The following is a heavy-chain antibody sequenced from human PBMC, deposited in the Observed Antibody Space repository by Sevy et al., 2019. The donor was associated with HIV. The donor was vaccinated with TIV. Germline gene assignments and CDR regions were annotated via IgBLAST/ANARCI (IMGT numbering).Heavy chain of an antibody. V-gene: IGHV3-7*04. CDR2: IKQDGSEK. J-gene: IGHJ4*02. CDR1: GFTFSSYW. CDR3: ARGGHSSEPFDY. D-gene: IGHD3-16*01. Sequence: GGSLRLSCAASGFTFSSYWMSWVRQAPGKGLEWVANIKQDGSEKHYVDSVKGRFTISRDNAKNSLYLQMNSLRAEDTAVFYCARGGHSSEPFDYWGQGTLVTVSS.